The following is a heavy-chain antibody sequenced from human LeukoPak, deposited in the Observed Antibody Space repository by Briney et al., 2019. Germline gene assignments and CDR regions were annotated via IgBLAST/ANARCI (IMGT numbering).Heavy chain of an antibody. CDR2: IYHSGST. CDR1: GYSISSGYY. CDR3: ARGPSPYAFDI. V-gene: IGHV4-38-2*02. J-gene: IGHJ3*02. Sequence: SETLSLTCTVSGYSISSGYYWGWIRQPPGKGLEWIGSIYHSGSTYYNPPLKSRVTISVDASKNQFSLKLSSVTAADTAVYYCARGPSPYAFDIWGQGTMVTVSS.